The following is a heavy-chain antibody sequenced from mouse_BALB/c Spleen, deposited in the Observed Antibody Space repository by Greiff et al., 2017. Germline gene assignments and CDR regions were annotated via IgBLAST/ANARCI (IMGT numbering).Heavy chain of an antibody. CDR3: ARAYGYDRAWFAY. D-gene: IGHD2-2*01. CDR1: GFTFSSYA. V-gene: IGHV5-6-5*01. J-gene: IGHJ3*01. Sequence: EVMLVESGGGLVKPGGSLKLSCAASGFTFSSYAMSWVRQTPEKRLEWVASISSGGSTYYPDSVKGRFTISRDNARNILYLQMSSLRSEDTAMYYCARAYGYDRAWFAYWGQGTLVTVSA. CDR2: ISSGGST.